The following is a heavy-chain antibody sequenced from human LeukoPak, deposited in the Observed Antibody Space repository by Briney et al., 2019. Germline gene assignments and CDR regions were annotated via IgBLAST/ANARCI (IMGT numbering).Heavy chain of an antibody. Sequence: SETLSLTCTVSGGSISSSSYYWGWIRQPPGKGLEWIGGIYYSGSTYYNPSLKSRVTISVDTSKNQFSLKLSSVTAADTAVYYCARALIAARPFDYWGQGTLVTVSS. D-gene: IGHD6-6*01. V-gene: IGHV4-39*07. CDR1: GGSISSSSYY. CDR2: IYYSGST. J-gene: IGHJ4*02. CDR3: ARALIAARPFDY.